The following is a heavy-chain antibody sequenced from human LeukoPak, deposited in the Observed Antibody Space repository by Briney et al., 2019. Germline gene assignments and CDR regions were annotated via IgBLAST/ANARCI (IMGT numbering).Heavy chain of an antibody. CDR1: GFTFSSYS. Sequence: GGSLRLSCAASGFTFSSYSMNWVRQAPGKGLEWVSSISSSSSYIYYADSVKGRFTISRDNAKNSLYLQMNSLRAEDTAVYYCARVTPQGIAVAGGGVDYWGQGTLVTVSS. J-gene: IGHJ4*02. CDR2: ISSSSSYI. V-gene: IGHV3-21*01. CDR3: ARVTPQGIAVAGGGVDY. D-gene: IGHD6-19*01.